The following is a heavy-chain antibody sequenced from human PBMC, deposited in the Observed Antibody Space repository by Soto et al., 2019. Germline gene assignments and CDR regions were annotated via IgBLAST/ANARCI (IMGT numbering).Heavy chain of an antibody. Sequence: QVQLVESGGGVVQPGRSLRLSCAASGVTFSSYGMHWVRQAPGKGLEWVAVISYDGSNKHYADSVKGRFTISRDNFKNTRYLQMNSRGAEDTAVYYCAQDTYYYDRSGYYVFDYGGQGTLVTVSS. CDR1: GVTFSSYG. J-gene: IGHJ4*02. CDR3: AQDTYYYDRSGYYVFDY. V-gene: IGHV3-30*18. CDR2: ISYDGSNK. D-gene: IGHD3-22*01.